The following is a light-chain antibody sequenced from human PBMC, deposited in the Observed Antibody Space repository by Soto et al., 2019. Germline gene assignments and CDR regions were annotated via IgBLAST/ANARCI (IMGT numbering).Light chain of an antibody. CDR2: GNI. V-gene: IGLV1-40*01. CDR3: HSYDSSLSGYVV. Sequence: QSVLTQPPSVSGAPGQRVTISCTGSSSNIGAGYDVHWYQQLPGTAPKLLIYGNINRPSGVPDRFSGSKSGTSASLAITGLQAEDEADYYCHSYDSSLSGYVVFGRGTKLTVL. J-gene: IGLJ2*01. CDR1: SSNIGAGYD.